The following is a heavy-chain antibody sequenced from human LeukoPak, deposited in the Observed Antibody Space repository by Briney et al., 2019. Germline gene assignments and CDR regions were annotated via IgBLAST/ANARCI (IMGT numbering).Heavy chain of an antibody. CDR3: ALDYYDSSGTRAGGAFDI. CDR1: GFTFSSYS. V-gene: IGHV3-21*04. Sequence: GGSLRLSCAASGFTFSSYSMNWVRQAPGKGLEWVSSISSSSSYIYYADSVKGRFTFSRDNTKNSLYLQMNNLRAEDTAVYYCALDYYDSSGTRAGGAFDIWGQGTMVTVSS. D-gene: IGHD3-22*01. CDR2: ISSSSSYI. J-gene: IGHJ3*02.